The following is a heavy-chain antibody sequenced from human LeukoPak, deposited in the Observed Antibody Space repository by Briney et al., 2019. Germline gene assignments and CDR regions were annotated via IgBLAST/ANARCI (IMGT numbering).Heavy chain of an antibody. CDR1: GFTFSSYD. J-gene: IGHJ4*02. D-gene: IGHD2-21*02. CDR2: ISGSGSST. V-gene: IGHV3-23*01. CDR3: AKGLAYCGGDCYS. Sequence: GGSMRLSCAASGFTFSSYDMSWVRQAPGKGLEWVSAISGSGSSTYYADSVKGRFTISRDNSKNTLYLQMNSLRAEDTAVYYCAKGLAYCGGDCYSWGQGTLVTVSS.